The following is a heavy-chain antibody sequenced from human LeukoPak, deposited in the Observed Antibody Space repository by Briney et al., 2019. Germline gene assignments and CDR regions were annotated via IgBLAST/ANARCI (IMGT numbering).Heavy chain of an antibody. J-gene: IGHJ4*02. Sequence: GGSLRLSCAASGFTVSSNYMSWVRQAPGKGLEWVSVIYSGGSTYYADSVKGRFTISRDNSKNTLYLQMNSLRAEDTAVYYCARGWYYDFWSGYLDYWGQGTLVTVSS. D-gene: IGHD3-3*01. V-gene: IGHV3-53*01. CDR3: ARGWYYDFWSGYLDY. CDR1: GFTVSSNY. CDR2: IYSGGST.